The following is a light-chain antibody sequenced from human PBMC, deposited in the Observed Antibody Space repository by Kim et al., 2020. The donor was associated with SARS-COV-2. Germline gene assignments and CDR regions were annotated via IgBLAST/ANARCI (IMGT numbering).Light chain of an antibody. CDR2: KDS. CDR1: MLTKTY. V-gene: IGLV3-27*01. Sequence: VSPGQTARITCSGNMLTKTYARWFQQKPGQAPVVVIYKDSERPSGIPERFSGSSSGTTVTLTISGAQVEDEADYYCYSAADSNRVFGGGTKLTVL. CDR3: YSAADSNRV. J-gene: IGLJ3*02.